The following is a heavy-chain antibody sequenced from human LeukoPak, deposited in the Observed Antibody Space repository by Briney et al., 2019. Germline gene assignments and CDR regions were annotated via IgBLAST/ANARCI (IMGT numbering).Heavy chain of an antibody. CDR1: GGSISSSSYY. Sequence: SETLSLTCTVSGGSISSSSYYWSWIRQPPGKGLEWIGYIYYSGSTNYNPSLKSRVTISVDTSKNQFSLKLSSVTAADTAVYYCASHDYGGNLGAFDIWGQGTMVTVSS. V-gene: IGHV4-61*05. J-gene: IGHJ3*02. CDR2: IYYSGST. CDR3: ASHDYGGNLGAFDI. D-gene: IGHD4-23*01.